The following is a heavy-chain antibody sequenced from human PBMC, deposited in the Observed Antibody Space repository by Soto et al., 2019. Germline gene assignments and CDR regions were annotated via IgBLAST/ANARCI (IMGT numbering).Heavy chain of an antibody. CDR1: GYSFSNYW. V-gene: IGHV5-51*01. J-gene: IGHJ4*02. CDR2: IYPGDSDT. D-gene: IGHD6-19*01. CDR3: ARQASSGWNNFDY. Sequence: GESLKISCEGSGYSFSNYWVGWVRQMPGKGPEWMGTIYPGDSDTTYSPSFQGQVTISVDRSISTAYLQWATLKASDTAMYYCARQASSGWNNFDYWGQGTLVTVSS.